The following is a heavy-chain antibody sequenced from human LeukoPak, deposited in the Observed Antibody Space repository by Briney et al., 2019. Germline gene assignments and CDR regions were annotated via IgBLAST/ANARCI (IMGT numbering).Heavy chain of an antibody. Sequence: AASVKVSCKASGYTFTSYGISWVRQAPGQGLEWMGWISAYNGNTNYAQKLQGRVTMTTDTSTSTAYMELRSLRSDDTAVYYCARDSREYYGSSGGGPYWGQGTLVTVSS. J-gene: IGHJ4*02. V-gene: IGHV1-18*01. CDR2: ISAYNGNT. D-gene: IGHD3-22*01. CDR1: GYTFTSYG. CDR3: ARDSREYYGSSGGGPY.